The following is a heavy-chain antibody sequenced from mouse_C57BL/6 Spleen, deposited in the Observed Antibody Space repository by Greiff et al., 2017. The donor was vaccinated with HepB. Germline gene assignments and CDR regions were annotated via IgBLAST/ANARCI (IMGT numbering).Heavy chain of an antibody. CDR1: GYTFTDYE. D-gene: IGHD6-1*01. Sequence: VQLQESGAELVRPGASVTLSCKASGYTFTDYEMHWVKQTPVHGLEWIGAIDPETGGTAYNQKFKGKAILTADKSSSTAYMELRSLTSEDSAVYYCTRSSLPGDYWGQGTTLTVSS. CDR2: IDPETGGT. J-gene: IGHJ2*01. CDR3: TRSSLPGDY. V-gene: IGHV1-15*01.